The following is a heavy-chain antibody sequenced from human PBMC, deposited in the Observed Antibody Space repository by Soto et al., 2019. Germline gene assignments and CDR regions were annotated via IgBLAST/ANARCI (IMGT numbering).Heavy chain of an antibody. CDR2: INGDGGST. CDR3: AKNPSSSYACYDY. Sequence: GGSLRLSCAASGFTFSTYWMHWVRQAPGKGLVWVSRINGDGGSTSYADSVKGRFTISRDNSKNTLYLQMNSLRAEDTAVYYCAKNPSSSYACYDYWGQGTLVTVSS. V-gene: IGHV3-74*01. J-gene: IGHJ4*02. CDR1: GFTFSTYW. D-gene: IGHD2-2*01.